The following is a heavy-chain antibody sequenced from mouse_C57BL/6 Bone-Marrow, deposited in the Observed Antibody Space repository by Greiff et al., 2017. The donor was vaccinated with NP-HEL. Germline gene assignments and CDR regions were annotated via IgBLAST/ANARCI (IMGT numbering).Heavy chain of an antibody. J-gene: IGHJ1*03. D-gene: IGHD1-1*01. V-gene: IGHV3-6*01. Sequence: EVQRVESGPGLVKPSQSLSLTCSVTGYSITSGYYWNWIRQFPGNKLEWMGYISYDGSNNYNPSLKNRISITRDTSKNQFFLKLNSVTTEDTATYYCAQVSAFITTVVAKDWYFDVWGTGTTVTVSS. CDR2: ISYDGSN. CDR3: AQVSAFITTVVAKDWYFDV. CDR1: GYSITSGYY.